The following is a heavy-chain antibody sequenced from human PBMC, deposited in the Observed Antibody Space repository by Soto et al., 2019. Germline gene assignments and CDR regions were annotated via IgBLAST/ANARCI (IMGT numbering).Heavy chain of an antibody. CDR1: GGSFSVYY. J-gene: IGHJ6*02. CDR2: VNHAGSS. Sequence: SETLSLTCAISGGSFSVYYWNWIRQSPEKGLEWIGEVNHAGSSNYNPSLRSRVTISVDTSKNQFSLKLSSVTAADTAVYYGALLSSGWLHGMDVWGQGTTVTVSS. V-gene: IGHV4-34*01. D-gene: IGHD6-19*01. CDR3: ALLSSGWLHGMDV.